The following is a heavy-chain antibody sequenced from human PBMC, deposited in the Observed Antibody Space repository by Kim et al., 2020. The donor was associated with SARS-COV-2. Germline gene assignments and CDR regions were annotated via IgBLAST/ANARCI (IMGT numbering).Heavy chain of an antibody. J-gene: IGHJ6*01. Sequence: GGSLRLSCAASGFTFSSYAMHWVRQAPGKGLEWVAVISYDGSNKYYADSVKGRFTISRDNSKNTLYLQMNSLRAEDTAVYYCARDRTVTDYYYYGMDVWG. D-gene: IGHD4-17*01. CDR2: ISYDGSNK. CDR1: GFTFSSYA. V-gene: IGHV3-30*04. CDR3: ARDRTVTDYYYYGMDV.